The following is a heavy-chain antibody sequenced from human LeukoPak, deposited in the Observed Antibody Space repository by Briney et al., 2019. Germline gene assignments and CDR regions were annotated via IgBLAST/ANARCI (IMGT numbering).Heavy chain of an antibody. D-gene: IGHD2-15*01. J-gene: IGHJ4*02. CDR1: GFIFTNYG. Sequence: ASVKVSCKASGFIFTNYGINWVRQAPGQGPEWIGWINTDNGNTNNAQKFQGRVTMTRDTSTSTAYMELTSLRSDDTAVYYCARTCSGGSCYAIYWGQGTLVTVSS. CDR2: INTDNGNT. V-gene: IGHV1-18*01. CDR3: ARTCSGGSCYAIY.